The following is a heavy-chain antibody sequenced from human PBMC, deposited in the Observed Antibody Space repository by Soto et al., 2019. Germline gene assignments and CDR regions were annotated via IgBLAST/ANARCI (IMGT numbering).Heavy chain of an antibody. J-gene: IGHJ4*02. CDR1: GXTFGSYW. V-gene: IGHV3-7*01. CDR3: VRDRRSSWPTFDS. Sequence: GSLRLASAASGXTFGSYWMSWVRQAPGKGLEWVANIQQDGGDENYVDSVKGRFTISRYKARNSLYLQMKSLRVEDTDVYYCVRDRRSSWPTFDSWGQGILGTVS. CDR2: IQQDGGDE. D-gene: IGHD6-13*01.